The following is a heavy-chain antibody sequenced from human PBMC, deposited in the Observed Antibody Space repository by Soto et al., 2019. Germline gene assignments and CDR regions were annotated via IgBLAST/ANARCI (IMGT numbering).Heavy chain of an antibody. D-gene: IGHD2-2*01. CDR2: IHASGSA. Sequence: NPSETLSLTCTVTGGSIGDYHWGWIRQPLGKGLEWIGNIHASGSANNNPSLNSRLTISLDTSRNQVSLNLNFVTAADTAVYYCVRAIMAAAAPSPYDHWGQGALVTVSS. CDR1: GGSIGDYH. CDR3: VRAIMAAAAPSPYDH. J-gene: IGHJ4*02. V-gene: IGHV4-59*01.